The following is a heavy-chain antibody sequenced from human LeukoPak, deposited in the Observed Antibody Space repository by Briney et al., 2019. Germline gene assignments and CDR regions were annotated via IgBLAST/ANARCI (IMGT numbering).Heavy chain of an antibody. D-gene: IGHD5-18*01. J-gene: IGHJ4*02. CDR1: GGTFSSYA. CDR3: ARGTAIGRNYFDY. Sequence: ASVKVCCKASGGTFSSYAISWVRQAPGQGLEWMGGIIPIFGTANYAQKFQGRVTITTDESTSTAYMELSSLRSEDTAVYYCARGTAIGRNYFDYWGQGTLVTVSS. V-gene: IGHV1-69*05. CDR2: IIPIFGTA.